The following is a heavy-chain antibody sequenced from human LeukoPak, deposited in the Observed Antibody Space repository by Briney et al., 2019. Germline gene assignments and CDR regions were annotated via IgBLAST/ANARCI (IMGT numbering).Heavy chain of an antibody. V-gene: IGHV3-23*01. Sequence: GGSLRLSCAASGFTFSNAWMSWVRQAPGKGLEWVSAISGSGGSTYYADSVKGRFTISRDNSKNTLYLQMNSLRAEDTAVYYCAKDKVTPAAGTFDYWGQGTLVTVSS. CDR1: GFTFSNAW. J-gene: IGHJ4*02. CDR3: AKDKVTPAAGTFDY. CDR2: ISGSGGST. D-gene: IGHD6-13*01.